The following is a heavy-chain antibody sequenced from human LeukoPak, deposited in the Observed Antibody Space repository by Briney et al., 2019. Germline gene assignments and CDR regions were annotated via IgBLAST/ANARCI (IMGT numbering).Heavy chain of an antibody. Sequence: GGSLRLSCAASGFTFDDYAMHWVRQAPGKGLEWVSGISWNSGSIGYADSVKGRFTISRDNAKNSLYLQMNSLRAEDTALYYCAKGPTGGCSWYVGLDPWGQGTLVTVSS. CDR1: GFTFDDYA. CDR2: ISWNSGSI. CDR3: AKGPTGGCSWYVGLDP. D-gene: IGHD6-13*01. V-gene: IGHV3-9*01. J-gene: IGHJ5*02.